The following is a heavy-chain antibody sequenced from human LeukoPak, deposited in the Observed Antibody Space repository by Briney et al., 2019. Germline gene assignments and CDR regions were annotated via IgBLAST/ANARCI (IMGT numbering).Heavy chain of an antibody. CDR2: ISVNNGNT. CDR1: GGTFSSYA. CDR3: ARDAISWTSDIYYYYGMDV. V-gene: IGHV1-18*01. Sequence: GASVKVSCKASGGTFSSYAISWVRQAPGQGLEWLGWISVNNGNTQYAQSLQGRVIMTTDTSTSTAYMELRGLRSDDTAVYYCARDAISWTSDIYYYYGMDVWGQGTTVTVSS. D-gene: IGHD2-15*01. J-gene: IGHJ6*02.